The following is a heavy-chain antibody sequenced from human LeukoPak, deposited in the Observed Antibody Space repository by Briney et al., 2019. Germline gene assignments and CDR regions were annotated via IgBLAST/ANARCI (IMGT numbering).Heavy chain of an antibody. D-gene: IGHD6-6*01. CDR3: AREMGSSSWPFDP. J-gene: IGHJ5*02. V-gene: IGHV1-2*02. Sequence: VASVKVSCKASGYTFTGYYMHWVRQAPGQGLEWMGWINPNSGGTNYAQKFQGRVTMTRDTPISTAYMELSRLRSDDTAVYYCAREMGSSSWPFDPWGQGTLVTVSS. CDR2: INPNSGGT. CDR1: GYTFTGYY.